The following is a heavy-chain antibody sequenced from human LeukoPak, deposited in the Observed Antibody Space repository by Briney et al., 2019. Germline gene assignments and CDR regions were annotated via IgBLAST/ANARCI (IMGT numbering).Heavy chain of an antibody. Sequence: ASVKVSCKVSGYSPIDLSMYWVRQAPGKGLEWMGGFDPDDGETTYAQRFQGRVTMTEDTSTDIAYMELSNLRSDDTAVYYCAADTQKTVVPSTDHWGQGTLVTVSS. CDR3: AADTQKTVVPSTDH. CDR2: FDPDDGET. D-gene: IGHD4-23*01. J-gene: IGHJ4*02. V-gene: IGHV1-24*01. CDR1: GYSPIDLS.